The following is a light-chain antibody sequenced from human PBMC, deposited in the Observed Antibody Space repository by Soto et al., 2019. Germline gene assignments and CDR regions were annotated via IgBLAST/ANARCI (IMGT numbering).Light chain of an antibody. CDR1: SSDVGGYKF. CDR3: SSNTATSTLI. CDR2: EVS. J-gene: IGLJ1*01. V-gene: IGLV2-14*01. Sequence: QSALTQPASVSGSPGQSITISCTGTSSDVGGYKFVSWYQQHPGKVPKLLIYEVSNRPSGVSNRFSGSKSGNTASLTISGLQAEDEADYYCSSNTATSTLIFGTGTMVT.